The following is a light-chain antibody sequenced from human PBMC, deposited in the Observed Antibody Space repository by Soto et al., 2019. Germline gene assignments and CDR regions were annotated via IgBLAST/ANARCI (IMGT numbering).Light chain of an antibody. CDR3: QQYGRSPTT. V-gene: IGKV3-15*01. CDR1: QSVSSN. CDR2: GAS. Sequence: EIVMTQSPATLSVSPGERATLSCRASQSVSSNLAWYQQKPGQAPRLLIYGASTRATGIPARFSGSGSGTDFTLTISSLEPEDFAVYYCQQYGRSPTTFGQGTKVDIK. J-gene: IGKJ1*01.